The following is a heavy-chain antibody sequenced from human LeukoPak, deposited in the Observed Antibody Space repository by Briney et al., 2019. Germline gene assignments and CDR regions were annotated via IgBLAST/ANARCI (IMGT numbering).Heavy chain of an antibody. CDR2: ISYDGSNK. CDR3: ARDKIGTMVVVVMYYFDY. J-gene: IGHJ4*02. D-gene: IGHD3-22*01. CDR1: GFTFSSYA. Sequence: GGSLRLSCAASGFTFSSYAMHWVRQAPGKGLEWVAVISYDGSNKYYADSVKGRFTISRDNSKNTLYLQMNSLRAEDTAVYYCARDKIGTMVVVVMYYFDYWGQGTLVTVSS. V-gene: IGHV3-30-3*01.